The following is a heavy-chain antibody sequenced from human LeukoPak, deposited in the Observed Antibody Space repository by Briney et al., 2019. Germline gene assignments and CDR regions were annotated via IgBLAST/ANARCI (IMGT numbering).Heavy chain of an antibody. J-gene: IGHJ4*02. V-gene: IGHV4-34*01. CDR3: ARAYLGSGSYAEDY. CDR1: GGSFSGYY. D-gene: IGHD3-10*01. CDR2: INHSGST. Sequence: SETLSLTCAVYGGSFSGYYWSWLRQPPGKGLEWIGEINHSGSTNYNPSLKSRVTISVDTSKNQFSLKLSSVTAVDTAVYYCARAYLGSGSYAEDYWGQGTLVTVSS.